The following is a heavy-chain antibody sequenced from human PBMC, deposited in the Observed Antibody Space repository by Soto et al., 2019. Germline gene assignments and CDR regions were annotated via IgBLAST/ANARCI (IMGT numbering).Heavy chain of an antibody. Sequence: PSETLSLTCTVSGGSISSYYWSWIRQPPGKGLEWIGYIYYSGSTNYNPSLKSRVTISVDTSKNQFSLKLSSVTAADTAVYYCAIYPYTRYSNYNHPENNWFDPWGQGTLVTVSS. CDR1: GGSISSYY. D-gene: IGHD4-4*01. J-gene: IGHJ5*02. CDR2: IYYSGST. V-gene: IGHV4-59*01. CDR3: AIYPYTRYSNYNHPENNWFDP.